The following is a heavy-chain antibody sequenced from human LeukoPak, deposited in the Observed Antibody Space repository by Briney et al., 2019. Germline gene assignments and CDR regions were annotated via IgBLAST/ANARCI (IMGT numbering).Heavy chain of an antibody. CDR1: GYTFTGYY. J-gene: IGHJ4*02. V-gene: IGHV1-2*02. D-gene: IGHD1-26*01. Sequence: ASVKVSCTASGYTFTGYYMHWVRQAPGQGLEWMGWINPNSGGTNYAQKFQGRVTMTRDTSISTAYMELSSLTSDDTDIYYCARETINSGTYSEALDYWGQGTLVTVSS. CDR2: INPNSGGT. CDR3: ARETINSGTYSEALDY.